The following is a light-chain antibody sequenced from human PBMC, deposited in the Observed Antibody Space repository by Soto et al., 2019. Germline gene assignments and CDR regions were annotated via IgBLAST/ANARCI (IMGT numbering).Light chain of an antibody. CDR2: GAF. CDR1: QSISSTY. J-gene: IGKJ2*03. Sequence: ELVLTQSPGTLSLSPGERATLSCRASQSISSTYLAWYQLKPGQAPRLLIYGAFTRATGVPDRFSGSGSGTDFTLTISRLESEDFALYYCQDYGSSPIYSFGQGTKLEI. V-gene: IGKV3-20*01. CDR3: QDYGSSPIYS.